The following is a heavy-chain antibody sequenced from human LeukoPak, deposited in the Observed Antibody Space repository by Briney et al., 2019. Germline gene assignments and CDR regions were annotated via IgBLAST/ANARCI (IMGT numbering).Heavy chain of an antibody. D-gene: IGHD3-3*01. CDR1: EFTFSSYG. Sequence: GGSLRLSCAASEFTFSSYGMHWVRQAPGKGLEWVAIIWYDGSNKYYADSVKGRFTISRDNSKNTLNLQVSSLTAEDTAVYYCARDGSFWRGYPYYFDPWGLGTLVTVSS. V-gene: IGHV3-33*01. CDR3: ARDGSFWRGYPYYFDP. J-gene: IGHJ4*01. CDR2: IWYDGSNK.